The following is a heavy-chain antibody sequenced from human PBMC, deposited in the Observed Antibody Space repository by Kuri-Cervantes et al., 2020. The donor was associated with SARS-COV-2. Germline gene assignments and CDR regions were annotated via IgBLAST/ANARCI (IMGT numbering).Heavy chain of an antibody. Sequence: GESLKISCAASGFTFSSYSMNWVRQAPGKGLEWVSSISSSSSYIYYADSVKSRFTISRDNAKNSLYLQMNSLRAEDTAVYYCARARDYDFWSGYSDDYYYYYGMDVWGQGTTVTVSS. V-gene: IGHV3-21*01. CDR3: ARARDYDFWSGYSDDYYYYYGMDV. CDR1: GFTFSSYS. J-gene: IGHJ6*02. D-gene: IGHD3-3*01. CDR2: ISSSSSYI.